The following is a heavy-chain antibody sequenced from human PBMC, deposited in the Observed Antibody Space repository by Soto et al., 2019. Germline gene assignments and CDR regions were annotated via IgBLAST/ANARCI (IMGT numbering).Heavy chain of an antibody. D-gene: IGHD5-18*01. CDR3: ARLGCPIQQWHWFDS. CDR2: IKQDGSET. Sequence: TGGSLRLSCAASGLTISNYWMSWVRQAPGKGLEWVANIKQDGSETFCVDSVKGRFTFSRDNAKNSLYVQMNSLRVEDTAVYYCARLGCPIQQWHWFDSWGRGTLVTVSS. CDR1: GLTISNYW. J-gene: IGHJ5*01. V-gene: IGHV3-7*04.